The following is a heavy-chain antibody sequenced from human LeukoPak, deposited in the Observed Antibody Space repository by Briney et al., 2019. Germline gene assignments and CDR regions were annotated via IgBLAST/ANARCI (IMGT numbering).Heavy chain of an antibody. V-gene: IGHV3-30*04. CDR3: ARDSNVGRGSVRDAFIYYYYGMDV. J-gene: IGHJ6*02. CDR2: ISDGGTNQ. Sequence: GGSLRLSCVGSGFTFNNYAIFWVRQAPGKGLEWAALISDGGTNQYFADSVKDRFSISRDDSKSTVYLQMNGLRTEDMAVYYFARDSNVGRGSVRDAFIYYYYGMDVWGQGTTVTVSS. CDR1: GFTFNNYA. D-gene: IGHD3-10*01.